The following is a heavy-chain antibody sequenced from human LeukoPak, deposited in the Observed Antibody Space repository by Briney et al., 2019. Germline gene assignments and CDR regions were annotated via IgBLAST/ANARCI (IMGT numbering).Heavy chain of an antibody. V-gene: IGHV4-59*01. D-gene: IGHD6-13*01. CDR3: ARAGRSIAAAAWYFDY. CDR2: IYYSGST. J-gene: IGHJ4*02. Sequence: SETLSLTCTVAGVSIISYYWGWLRQPPGKGLKGLGYIYYSGSTNYNPSLKSRVTISVDTSKNQFSLKLSSVTAADTAVYYCARAGRSIAAAAWYFDYWGQGTLVTVSS. CDR1: GVSIISYY.